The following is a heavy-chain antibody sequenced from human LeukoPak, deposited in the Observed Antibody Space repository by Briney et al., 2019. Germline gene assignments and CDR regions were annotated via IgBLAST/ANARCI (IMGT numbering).Heavy chain of an antibody. CDR2: IYYSGST. CDR1: GGSISSGDYY. CDR3: ARDPIIMVRGVILNAFDI. D-gene: IGHD3-10*01. Sequence: PSETLSLTCTVSGGSISSGDYYWSWIRQPPGKGLEWIGYIYYSGSTYYNTSLKSRVTISVDTSKNQFSLELSSVTAADTAVYYCARDPIIMVRGVILNAFDIWGQGTMVTVSS. V-gene: IGHV4-30-4*01. J-gene: IGHJ3*02.